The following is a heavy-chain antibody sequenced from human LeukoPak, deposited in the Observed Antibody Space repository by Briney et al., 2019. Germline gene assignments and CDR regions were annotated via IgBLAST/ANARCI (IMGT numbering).Heavy chain of an antibody. CDR1: DLTFSSSW. CDR3: SRDRHYASDS. Sequence: GGSLRLSCAASDLTFSSSWMHWVRQAPGKGLVWVSHINSVGSTTSYADSVKGRFTISRDNAKNTLYLQMNSLRAEDTALYYCSRDRHYASDSWGQGTLVTVSS. CDR2: INSVGSTT. J-gene: IGHJ4*02. D-gene: IGHD4-17*01. V-gene: IGHV3-74*01.